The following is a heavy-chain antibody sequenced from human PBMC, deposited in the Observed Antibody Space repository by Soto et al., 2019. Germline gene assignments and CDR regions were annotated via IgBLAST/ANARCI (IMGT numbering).Heavy chain of an antibody. CDR1: GGSISSGGYY. Sequence: QVQLQESGPGLVKPSQTLSLTCTVSGGSISSGGYYWSWIRQHPGKGLEWIGYIYYSGSTYYTPSLKSRGTISVDTFKNQLSLKLSSVTAADTAVYYCASQTTVTNYFDYWGQGTLVTVSS. CDR2: IYYSGST. CDR3: ASQTTVTNYFDY. D-gene: IGHD4-17*01. J-gene: IGHJ4*02. V-gene: IGHV4-31*03.